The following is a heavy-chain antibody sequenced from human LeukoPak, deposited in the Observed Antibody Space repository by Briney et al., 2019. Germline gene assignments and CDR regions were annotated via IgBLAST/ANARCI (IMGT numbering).Heavy chain of an antibody. D-gene: IGHD5-24*01. J-gene: IGHJ4*02. CDR3: ARGRRDGYNLGY. CDR2: IYSGGTT. CDR1: GFNVTTNY. Sequence: GGSLRLSCAASGFNVTTNYMSWLRQAPGKGLEWVSVIYSGGTTYYAASVKGRITISRDISKNTLSLQMNSLRAEDTAVYYCARGRRDGYNLGYWGQGTLVAVSS. V-gene: IGHV3-53*01.